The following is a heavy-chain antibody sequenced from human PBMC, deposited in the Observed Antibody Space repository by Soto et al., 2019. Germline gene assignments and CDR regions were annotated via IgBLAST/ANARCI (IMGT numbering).Heavy chain of an antibody. CDR1: GFTFRSYG. J-gene: IGHJ3*02. V-gene: IGHV3-30*18. CDR2: ISYDGSNK. D-gene: IGHD1-26*01. CDR3: AKGGVGSTSNAFDI. Sequence: QVQLVESGGGVVQPGRSLRLSCAASGFTFRSYGMHWVRPAPAKGLEWVAVISYDGSNKYSADSVKSRFTISRDNSKNTLYLQMNSLRAEDTAVYYCAKGGVGSTSNAFDIWGQGTMVTVSS.